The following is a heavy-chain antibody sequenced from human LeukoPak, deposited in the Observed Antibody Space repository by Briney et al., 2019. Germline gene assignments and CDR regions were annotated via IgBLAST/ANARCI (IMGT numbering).Heavy chain of an antibody. Sequence: ASVKVSCKASGGTFSSYAISWVRQAPGQGLEWMGGIIPIFGTANYAQKFQGRVTITADESTSTAYMELSSLRSEDTAVYYCAQSGGDTVTRFDYWGQGPLVTVSS. J-gene: IGHJ4*02. D-gene: IGHD4-11*01. CDR3: AQSGGDTVTRFDY. CDR1: GGTFSSYA. CDR2: IIPIFGTA. V-gene: IGHV1-69*01.